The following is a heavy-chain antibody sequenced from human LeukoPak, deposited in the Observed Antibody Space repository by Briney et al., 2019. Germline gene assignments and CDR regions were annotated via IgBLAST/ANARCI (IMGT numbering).Heavy chain of an antibody. V-gene: IGHV4-59*08. CDR3: ASLRVLRYFDWSAGYFDY. D-gene: IGHD3-9*01. J-gene: IGHJ4*02. CDR1: GGSISSYY. CDR2: IYYSGST. Sequence: KASATLSLTCTVSGGSISSYYWSWIRQPPGKGLEWIGYIYYSGSTNYNPSLKSRVTISVDTSKNQFSLKLSSVTAADTAVYYCASLRVLRYFDWSAGYFDYWGQGTLVTVSS.